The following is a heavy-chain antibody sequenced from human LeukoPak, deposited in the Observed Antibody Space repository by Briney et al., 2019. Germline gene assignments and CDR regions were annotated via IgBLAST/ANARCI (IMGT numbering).Heavy chain of an antibody. CDR1: GFTFSSYE. Sequence: PGGSLRLSCAASGFTFSSYEMNWVRQAPGKGLEWVSYISSSGSTIYYADSVKGRFTISRDNAKNSLYLQMNSLRAEDTAVYYCAGYSYGRSTFDYWGQGTLVTVSS. CDR3: AGYSYGRSTFDY. D-gene: IGHD5-18*01. V-gene: IGHV3-48*03. J-gene: IGHJ4*02. CDR2: ISSSGSTI.